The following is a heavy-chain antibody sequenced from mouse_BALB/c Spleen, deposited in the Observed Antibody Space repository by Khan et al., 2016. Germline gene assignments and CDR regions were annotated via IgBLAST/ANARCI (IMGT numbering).Heavy chain of an antibody. CDR3: ARFSDY. J-gene: IGHJ2*01. Sequence: QVQLQQSGAELMKPGASVKISCKAAGYTFSSYWIEWIKQRPGHGLEWIGEILPRSGSTNYNEKFKGKATFTADTSSNTAYIQLSSLTSEDSAVYYCARFSDYWGQGTTLIVSS. CDR1: GYTFSSYW. CDR2: ILPRSGST. V-gene: IGHV1-9*01.